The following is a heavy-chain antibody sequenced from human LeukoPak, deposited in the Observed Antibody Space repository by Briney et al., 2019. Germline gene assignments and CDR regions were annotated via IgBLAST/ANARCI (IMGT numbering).Heavy chain of an antibody. CDR2: IYSGGST. D-gene: IGHD1-26*01. CDR3: AAAGYSGSFPWGY. Sequence: QAGGSLRLSCVASGFTVSSNYMSWVRQAPGKGLEWVSVIYSGGSTYYADSVKGRFTISRDNSKNTLYLQMNSLRAEDTAVYYCAAAGYSGSFPWGYWGQGTLVTVSS. V-gene: IGHV3-53*01. CDR1: GFTVSSNY. J-gene: IGHJ4*02.